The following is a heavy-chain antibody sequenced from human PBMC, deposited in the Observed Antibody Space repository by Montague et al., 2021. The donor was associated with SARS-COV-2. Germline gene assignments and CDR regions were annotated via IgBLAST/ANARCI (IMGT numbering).Heavy chain of an antibody. J-gene: IGHJ4*02. D-gene: IGHD3-9*01. CDR1: GVSVTDYY. V-gene: IGHV4-59*08. Sequence: SETLSLTCTVSGVSVTDYYWSWIRQPPGKGLEWVGDVLCNKGTNFNPSLKSRVAISVDTSKNQFSLSLTSVTAADTAFYYCVRHTHYDGLNGPPDFWDQGTLVTVSS. CDR3: VRHTHYDGLNGPPDF. CDR2: VLCNKGT.